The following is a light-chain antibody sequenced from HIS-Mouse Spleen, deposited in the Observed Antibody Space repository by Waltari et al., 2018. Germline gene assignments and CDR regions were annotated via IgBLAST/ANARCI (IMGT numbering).Light chain of an antibody. V-gene: IGLV2-8*01. CDR3: SSYAGSNNFVV. CDR2: EVS. CDR1: SSAVGGYNY. J-gene: IGLJ2*01. Sequence: QSALTQPPSASGSPGPSVTIACTGTSSAVGGYNYVSWYQQHPGKPPKLMIYEVSKRPSGVPDRFSGSKSGNTASLTVSGLQAEDEADYYCSSYAGSNNFVVFGGGTKLTVL.